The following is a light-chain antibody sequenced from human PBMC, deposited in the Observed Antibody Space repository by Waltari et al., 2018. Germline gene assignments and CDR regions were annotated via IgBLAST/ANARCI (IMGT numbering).Light chain of an antibody. CDR1: SGHSYYP. CDR2: VNSDGSH. V-gene: IGLV4-69*01. J-gene: IGLJ2*01. Sequence: QLVLTQSPSASASLGASVKLTCTLSSGHSYYPIAWHQQHPDRGPRFLMKVNSDGSHTNGDEIPDRFSGSSSGAERFLTISSLQSDDEAVYYCQTWGTAIWVFGGRTKLTVL. CDR3: QTWGTAIWV.